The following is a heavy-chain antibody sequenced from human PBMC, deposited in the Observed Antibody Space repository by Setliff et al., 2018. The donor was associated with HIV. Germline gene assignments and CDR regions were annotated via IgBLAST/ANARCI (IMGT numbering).Heavy chain of an antibody. CDR3: ARGRNYDSSGYGDYYYMDV. Sequence: GASVKVSCKASGYTFTSYGISWVRQAPGQGLEWMGWISAYNGNTNYAQKFQGRVTMTTDTSTTTAYMELRSLRSDDTAVYYCARGRNYDSSGYGDYYYMDVWGKGTTVTVSS. V-gene: IGHV1-18*01. CDR2: ISAYNGNT. J-gene: IGHJ6*03. D-gene: IGHD3-22*01. CDR1: GYTFTSYG.